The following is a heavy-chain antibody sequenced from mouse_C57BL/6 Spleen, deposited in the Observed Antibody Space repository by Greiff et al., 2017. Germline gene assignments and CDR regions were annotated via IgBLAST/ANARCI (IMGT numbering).Heavy chain of an antibody. Sequence: VQLQQSGPELVKPGASVKIPCKASGYTFTDYNMDWVKQSHGKSLEWIGDINPNNGGTIYNQKFKGKATLTVDKSSSTAYMELLSLTSEDTAVYYCSRETAQAYYAMDYWGQGTSVTVSS. D-gene: IGHD3-2*02. CDR1: GYTFTDYN. J-gene: IGHJ4*01. V-gene: IGHV1-18*01. CDR2: INPNNGGT. CDR3: SRETAQAYYAMDY.